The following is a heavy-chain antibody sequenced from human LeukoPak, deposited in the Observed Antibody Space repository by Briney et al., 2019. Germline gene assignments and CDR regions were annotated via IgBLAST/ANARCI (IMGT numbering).Heavy chain of an antibody. D-gene: IGHD3-10*01. CDR3: AKDSTDYFGSGSLAGPYYFDY. CDR2: IRYDGNNK. V-gene: IGHV3-30*02. CDR1: GFTFSSYA. Sequence: GGSLRLSCGASGFTFSSYAMSWVRQAPGRGLEWVAFIRYDGNNKYYADSVKGRFTVSRDNSQNTLYLQMGSLRSEDTAVYFCAKDSTDYFGSGSLAGPYYFDYWGQGTLVTVSS. J-gene: IGHJ4*02.